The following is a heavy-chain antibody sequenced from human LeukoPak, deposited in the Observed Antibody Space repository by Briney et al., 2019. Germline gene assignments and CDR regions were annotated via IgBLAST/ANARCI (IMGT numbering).Heavy chain of an antibody. D-gene: IGHD3-22*01. Sequence: SVKVSCKASGGTFSSYAISWVRQAPGQGLEWMGRIIPIFGIANYAQKFQGRVTITADKSTSTAYMELSSLRSKDTAVYYCARNYDSSGSTGDYWGQGTLVTVSS. CDR2: IIPIFGIA. CDR3: ARNYDSSGSTGDY. J-gene: IGHJ4*02. CDR1: GGTFSSYA. V-gene: IGHV1-69*04.